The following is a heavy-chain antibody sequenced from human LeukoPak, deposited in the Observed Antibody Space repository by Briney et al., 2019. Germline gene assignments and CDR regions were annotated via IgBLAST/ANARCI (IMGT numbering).Heavy chain of an antibody. CDR2: INHSGST. J-gene: IGHJ4*02. CDR3: ASRLSYYDPFD. Sequence: KPSETLSLTCAVYGGSFSGYYWSWIRQPPGKGLEWIGEINHSGSTNYNPSLKSRVTISVDTSKNQFSLKLSSVTAADTAVYYCASRLSYYDPFDWGQGTLVTVSS. D-gene: IGHD1-26*01. CDR1: GGSFSGYY. V-gene: IGHV4-34*01.